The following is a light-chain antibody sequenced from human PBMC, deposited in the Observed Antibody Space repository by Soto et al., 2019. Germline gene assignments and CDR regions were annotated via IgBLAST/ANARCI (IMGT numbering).Light chain of an antibody. CDR3: QQYSSSPYT. CDR2: GTS. V-gene: IGKV3-20*01. J-gene: IGKJ2*01. CDR1: QSVSTKF. Sequence: EIVLTQSPGTLSLSPGESATLSCRASQSVSTKFFDWYQHKPGQAPRLLIYGTSSRASGIPDRFSGSGSGTDFTLTISILEPEDFAVYYCQQYSSSPYTFGQGTKLEIK.